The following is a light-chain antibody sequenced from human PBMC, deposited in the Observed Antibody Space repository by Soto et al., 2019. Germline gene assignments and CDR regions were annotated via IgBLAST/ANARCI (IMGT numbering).Light chain of an antibody. CDR3: AAWDDSLNGVL. J-gene: IGLJ2*01. V-gene: IGLV1-44*01. CDR1: SSNIGSNT. CDR2: SNN. Sequence: QSVLTQTPSASGTPGQRVTISCSGSSSNIGSNTVNWYQQLSGTAPKLLMYSNNQRPSGVPDRFSGSKSGTSASLAISGLQSEDEDDYYCAAWDDSLNGVLFGGGTKLTV.